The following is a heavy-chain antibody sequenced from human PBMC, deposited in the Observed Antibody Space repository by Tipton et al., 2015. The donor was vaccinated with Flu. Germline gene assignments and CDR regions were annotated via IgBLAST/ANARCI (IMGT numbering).Heavy chain of an antibody. V-gene: IGHV3-7*01. CDR3: ASSHGKGYYYYYGMDV. CDR1: GFTLTDYY. J-gene: IGHJ6*02. D-gene: IGHD1-26*01. CDR2: IKEDGSEK. Sequence: SLRLSCAASGFTLTDYYMSWVRQAPGKGLEWVASIKEDGSEKSYVDSVKGRFTISRDNAQNSLYLQMNSLRVEDTAVYFCASSHGKGYYYYYGMDVWGQGTTVTVSS.